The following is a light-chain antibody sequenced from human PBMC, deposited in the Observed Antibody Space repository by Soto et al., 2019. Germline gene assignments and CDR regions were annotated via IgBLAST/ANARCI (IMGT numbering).Light chain of an antibody. J-gene: IGLJ3*02. Sequence: VVTQPPSASGTPGQKVTISCSGSRYNIGSNTVNWYQQLPGTAPKLLIYSNNQRPSGVPDRFSGSKSGTSASLAISGLQSEDEADYYCASWDDSLKGWVFGGGTKVTVL. CDR2: SNN. CDR1: RYNIGSNT. V-gene: IGLV1-44*01. CDR3: ASWDDSLKGWV.